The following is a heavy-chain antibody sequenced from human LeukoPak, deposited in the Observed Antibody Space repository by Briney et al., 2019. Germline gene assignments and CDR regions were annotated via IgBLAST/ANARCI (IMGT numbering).Heavy chain of an antibody. CDR3: AKDQYGNYPDCFVY. CDR1: GFTFASSA. J-gene: IGHJ4*02. Sequence: PGGSLRLSCAASGFTFASSAMIWVRQAPGKGLEWVSGISGSDGRTYYADSVKGRFTISRDNSKNTLYLQMNSLRAEDTAVYYCAKDQYGNYPDCFVYWGQGTLVTVSS. D-gene: IGHD1-7*01. CDR2: ISGSDGRT. V-gene: IGHV3-23*01.